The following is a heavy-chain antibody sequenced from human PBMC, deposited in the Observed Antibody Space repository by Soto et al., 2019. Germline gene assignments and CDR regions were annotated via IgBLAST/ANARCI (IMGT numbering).Heavy chain of an antibody. V-gene: IGHV3-23*01. CDR1: GFTFRSYA. CDR3: AKEPVGPDWYFDL. CDR2: ISGSGIST. Sequence: GGSLRLSCAASGFTFRSYAMSWVRQPPGKGLEWVSGISGSGISTHYADSVKGRFTVSRDNSKNTLYLQMNSLRAEDTAVYNCAKEPVGPDWYFDLWGRGTLVTVSS. J-gene: IGHJ2*01.